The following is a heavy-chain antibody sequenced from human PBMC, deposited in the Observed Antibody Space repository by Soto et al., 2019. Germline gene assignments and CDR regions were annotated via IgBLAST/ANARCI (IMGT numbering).Heavy chain of an antibody. D-gene: IGHD2-15*01. CDR3: AREECSGGTCYPFDY. CDR1: GGSFSGYY. CDR2: IHNSGST. Sequence: SETLSLTCAVYGGSFSGYYWSWIRQPPGKGLEWIGYIHNSGSTNYNPSLKSRVTISVDTSKNQFSLKLSSVTATDTAVYYCAREECSGGTCYPFDYWGQGTLVTVSS. V-gene: IGHV4-34*01. J-gene: IGHJ4*02.